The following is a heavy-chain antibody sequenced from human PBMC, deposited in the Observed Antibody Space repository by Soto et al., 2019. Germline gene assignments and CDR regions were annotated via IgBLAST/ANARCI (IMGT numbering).Heavy chain of an antibody. CDR3: ATDRASTSWARDY. D-gene: IGHD2-2*01. CDR2: VSYAGSDK. V-gene: IGHV3-30*03. J-gene: IGHJ4*02. CDR1: GFTFINHG. Sequence: QVQLVESGGGVVQPGRSLRLSCAASGFTFINHGMHWVRQAPGKGLAWVAVVSYAGSDKYHADSVRGRFTISRDNSKNRLYLQMNSLRGEDTAVYYCATDRASTSWARDYWGQGTLVTVSS.